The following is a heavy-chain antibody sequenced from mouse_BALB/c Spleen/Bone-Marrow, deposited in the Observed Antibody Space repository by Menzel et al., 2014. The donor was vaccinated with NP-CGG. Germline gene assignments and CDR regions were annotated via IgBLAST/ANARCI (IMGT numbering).Heavy chain of an antibody. CDR3: ARSDGYRAMDY. CDR2: IFPGDGDT. V-gene: IGHV1-82*01. CDR1: GYAFSSSW. D-gene: IGHD2-3*01. J-gene: IGHJ4*01. Sequence: QVQLQQSGPELVKPGASVKISCKASGYAFSSSWMNWAKQRPGQGLEWIGRIFPGDGDTYYNGKFKGKATLTADKSSSTAYMQLSSLTSVDSAVYFCARSDGYRAMDYWGQGTSVTVSS.